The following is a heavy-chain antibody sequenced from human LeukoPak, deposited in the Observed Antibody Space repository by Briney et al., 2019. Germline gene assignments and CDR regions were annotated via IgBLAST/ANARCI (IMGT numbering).Heavy chain of an antibody. D-gene: IGHD3-3*01. CDR3: ARDLGATAFGVVIPTYYFDY. Sequence: PSETLSLTCTVSGGSISIGSYYWSWIRQPAGKGLEWIGRIYTSGSTNYNPSLKSRVTISVDTSKNQFSLKLSSVTAADTAVYYCARDLGATAFGVVIPTYYFDYWGQGTLVTVSS. V-gene: IGHV4-61*02. CDR1: GGSISIGSYY. J-gene: IGHJ4*02. CDR2: IYTSGST.